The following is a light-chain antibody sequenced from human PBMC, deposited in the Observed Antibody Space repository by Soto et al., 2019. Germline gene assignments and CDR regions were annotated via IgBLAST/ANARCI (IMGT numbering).Light chain of an antibody. Sequence: QSALTQPASVSGSPGQSITISCTGTSSDVGGYNYVSWYQQLPGKAPKLMIYDVINRPSGISNRFSGSKSGNTASLTISGLQAEDEADYYCSSYRSSNTGVFGTGTKLTVL. CDR3: SSYRSSNTGV. CDR2: DVI. V-gene: IGLV2-14*01. CDR1: SSDVGGYNY. J-gene: IGLJ1*01.